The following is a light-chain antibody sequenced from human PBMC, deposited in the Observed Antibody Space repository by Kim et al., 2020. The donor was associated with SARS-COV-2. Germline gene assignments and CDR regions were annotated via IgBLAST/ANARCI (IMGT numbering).Light chain of an antibody. CDR2: DVS. V-gene: IGLV2-14*03. Sequence: GQSITISCPGTSSDVGGYKYVSWYQQHPGNAPKLMIYDVSSRPSGVSNRFSGSKSGNTASLTISGLQAEDEADYYCNSYTGDITWVFGGGTKLTVL. CDR1: SSDVGGYKY. CDR3: NSYTGDITWV. J-gene: IGLJ3*02.